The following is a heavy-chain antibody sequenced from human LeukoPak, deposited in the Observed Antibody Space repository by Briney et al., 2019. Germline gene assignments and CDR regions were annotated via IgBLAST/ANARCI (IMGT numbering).Heavy chain of an antibody. CDR3: ARVSGYSSSSPYYGMDV. Sequence: SETLSLTCTVSGGPISSYYWSWIRQPPGKGLEWIGYIYYSGSTNYNPSLKSRVTISVDTSKNQFSLKLSSVTAADTAVYYCARVSGYSSSSPYYGMDVWGQGTTVTVSS. J-gene: IGHJ6*02. V-gene: IGHV4-59*01. CDR1: GGPISSYY. CDR2: IYYSGST. D-gene: IGHD6-6*01.